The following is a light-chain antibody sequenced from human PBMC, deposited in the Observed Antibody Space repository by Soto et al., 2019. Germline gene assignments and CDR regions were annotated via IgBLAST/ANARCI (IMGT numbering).Light chain of an antibody. CDR3: SSYTSRSLYV. Sequence: LTQPPSVSGSPGQSVTISCTGTSSDVGKYDRVSWYQQPPGTAPKLIIYEVTNRPSGVPARFSGSKSGNTASLTISGLQAEDEAEYYSSSYTSRSLYVFGTGTKLTVL. V-gene: IGLV2-18*02. J-gene: IGLJ1*01. CDR1: SSDVGKYDR. CDR2: EVT.